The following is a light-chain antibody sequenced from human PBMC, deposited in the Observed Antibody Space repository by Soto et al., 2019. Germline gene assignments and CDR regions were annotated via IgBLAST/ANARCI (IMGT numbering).Light chain of an antibody. CDR2: DAS. J-gene: IGKJ4*01. CDR3: QQRSNRLT. CDR1: QSVSSY. V-gene: IGKV3-11*01. Sequence: EIVLTQSPATLSLSPGERATLSCRASQSVSSYLAWYQQKPGQAPRLLIYDASNRATGIPARFSGSGSGTDFTLTISGLEPEDFAVYYCQQRSNRLTVGGGTKVEIK.